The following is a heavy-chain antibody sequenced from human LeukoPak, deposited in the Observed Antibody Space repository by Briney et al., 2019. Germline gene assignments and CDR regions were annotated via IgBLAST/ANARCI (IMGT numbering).Heavy chain of an antibody. Sequence: GGSLRLSCAASGFTFSSYAMSWVRQAPGKGLEWVSATSGSGGSTYYADSVKGRFTISRDNSKNTLYLQMNSLRAEDTAVYYCAKDPGAVWVGNFDYWGRGTLVTVSS. CDR3: AKDPGAVWVGNFDY. CDR1: GFTFSSYA. J-gene: IGHJ4*02. V-gene: IGHV3-23*01. CDR2: TSGSGGST. D-gene: IGHD3-10*01.